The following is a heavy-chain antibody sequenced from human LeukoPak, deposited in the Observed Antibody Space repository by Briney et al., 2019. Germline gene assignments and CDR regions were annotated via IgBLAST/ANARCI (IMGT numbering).Heavy chain of an antibody. V-gene: IGHV3-21*01. Sequence: GGSLRLSCAASGFTFSSYSMNWVRQAPGKGLEWVSSISSSSSYIYYADSVKGRFTISRDNAKNSLYLQMNSLRAEDTAVYYCARETRYCSSTSCLEKYYYYMDVWGKGTTVTVSS. CDR2: ISSSSSYI. CDR3: ARETRYCSSTSCLEKYYYYMDV. D-gene: IGHD2-2*01. J-gene: IGHJ6*03. CDR1: GFTFSSYS.